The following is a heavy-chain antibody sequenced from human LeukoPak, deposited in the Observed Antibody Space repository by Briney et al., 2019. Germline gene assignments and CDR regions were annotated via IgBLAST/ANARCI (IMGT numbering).Heavy chain of an antibody. CDR3: AREPIVVVPAAISPRGFDY. V-gene: IGHV3-30-3*01. J-gene: IGHJ4*02. CDR2: ISYDGSNK. Sequence: WIRQPPGKGLEWVAVISYDGSNKYYADSVKGRFTISRDNSKNTLYLQMNSLRAEDTAVYYCAREPIVVVPAAISPRGFDYWGQGTLVTVSS. D-gene: IGHD2-2*02.